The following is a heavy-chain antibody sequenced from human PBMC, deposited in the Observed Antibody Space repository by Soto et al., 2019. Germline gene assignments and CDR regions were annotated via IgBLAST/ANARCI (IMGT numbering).Heavy chain of an antibody. CDR1: GGSFSGYY. D-gene: IGHD4-17*01. CDR2: INHRGST. V-gene: IGHV4-34*01. Sequence: QVQLQQWGAGLLKPSETLSLTCAVYGGSFSGYYWSWIRQPPGKGLEWIGEINHRGSTNYNPSLKSRVTTSVDTSKNQFSLKLSSVTAADTAVYYCARGLTTVTTVRYFDYWGQGTLVTVSS. J-gene: IGHJ4*02. CDR3: ARGLTTVTTVRYFDY.